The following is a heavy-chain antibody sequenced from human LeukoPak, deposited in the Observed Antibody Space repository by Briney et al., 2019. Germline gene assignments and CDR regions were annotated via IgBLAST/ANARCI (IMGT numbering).Heavy chain of an antibody. CDR3: AKAEAREILRAVGLEEYLQY. Sequence: PSETLSLTCAVSGGSISSNSYYWGWIRQPPGKGLEWIGSIYYSGSTYYNPSLKSRVTISVDTSKNQFSLKLSSVTAADTAVYFCAKAEAREILRAVGLEEYLQYWGQGTLVTVSS. D-gene: IGHD6-13*01. J-gene: IGHJ1*01. V-gene: IGHV4-39*01. CDR2: IYYSGST. CDR1: GGSISSNSYY.